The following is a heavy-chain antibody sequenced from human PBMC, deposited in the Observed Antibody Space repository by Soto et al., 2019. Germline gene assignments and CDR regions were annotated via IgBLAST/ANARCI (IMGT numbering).Heavy chain of an antibody. CDR3: ARHYCTGGPCYFDY. D-gene: IGHD2-8*02. Sequence: KPSETLSLTCTVSGGSISSGGYYCGWVRQPAGKGLEWIGSVHYDGSTYYNPSLKSRVTISVDTSKRQCSLTLSSVTAVDTSIYYCARHYCTGGPCYFDYWGQGTLVTVSS. CDR1: GGSISSGGYY. J-gene: IGHJ4*02. CDR2: VHYDGST. V-gene: IGHV4-39*01.